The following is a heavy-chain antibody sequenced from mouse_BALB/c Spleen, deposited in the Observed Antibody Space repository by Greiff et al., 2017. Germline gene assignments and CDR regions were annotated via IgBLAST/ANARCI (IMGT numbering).Heavy chain of an antibody. CDR3: ARQYQGYAMDY. V-gene: IGHV5-6*01. CDR2: ISSSGSYT. D-gene: IGHD5-1*01. J-gene: IGHJ4*01. Sequence: EVNVVESGGDLVKPGGSLKLSCAASGFTFSSYGMSWVRQTPAKRLEWVATISSSGSYTYYPDSVKGRFTISRDNAKNTLYLQMSSLKSEDTAMYYCARQYQGYAMDYWGQGTSVTVSS. CDR1: GFTFSSYG.